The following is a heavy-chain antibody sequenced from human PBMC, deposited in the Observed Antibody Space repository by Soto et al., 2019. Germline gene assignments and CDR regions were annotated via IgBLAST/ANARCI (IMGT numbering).Heavy chain of an antibody. D-gene: IGHD3-10*01. CDR1: GFTFTSSA. V-gene: IGHV1-58*02. CDR3: AAEGVTMVRGVISDAFDI. J-gene: IGHJ3*02. Sequence: ASVKVSCKASGFTFTSSAMQWVRQARGQRLEWIGRIVVGSGNTNYAQKFQERVTITRDMSTSTAYMELSSLRSEDTAVYYCAAEGVTMVRGVISDAFDIWGQGTMVTVSS. CDR2: IVVGSGNT.